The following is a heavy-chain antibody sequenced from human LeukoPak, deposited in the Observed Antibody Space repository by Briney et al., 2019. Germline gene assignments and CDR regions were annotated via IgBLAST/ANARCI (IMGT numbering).Heavy chain of an antibody. D-gene: IGHD6-13*01. CDR1: VFSFRSYW. CDR2: IKQDGSEK. Sequence: PGGSLRLSCAASVFSFRSYWMSWVRQAPGKGLEWVANIKQDGSEKYYVDSLKGRFTISRDNAKNSLYLQMNSLRAEDTAVYYCARDRIDPWYSRSWHYGMDVCGQGTTVTVSS. CDR3: ARDRIDPWYSRSWHYGMDV. V-gene: IGHV3-7*01. J-gene: IGHJ6*02.